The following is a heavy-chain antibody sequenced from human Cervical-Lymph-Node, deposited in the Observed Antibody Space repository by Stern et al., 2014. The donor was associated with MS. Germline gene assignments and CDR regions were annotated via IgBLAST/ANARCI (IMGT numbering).Heavy chain of an antibody. CDR2: ISASNGHT. Sequence: QVQLGQSGAEVKKPGASVKVSCRASGYTFTKYGISWVRQAPGQGLEWMGWISASNGHTNYEKKFQERDPTTQNKYTRQAHMELRSLRSDDTAVYYCARGMTTISMGNYWGQGTLVTVSS. D-gene: IGHD4-17*01. CDR1: GYTFTKYG. CDR3: ARGMTTISMGNY. V-gene: IGHV1-18*01. J-gene: IGHJ4*02.